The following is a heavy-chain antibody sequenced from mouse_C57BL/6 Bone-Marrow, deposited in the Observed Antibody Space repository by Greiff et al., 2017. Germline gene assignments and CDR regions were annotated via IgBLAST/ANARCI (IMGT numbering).Heavy chain of an antibody. J-gene: IGHJ2*01. Sequence: EVQLVESGGDLVKPGGSLKLSCAASGFTFSSYGMSWVRQTPDKRLEWVATISSGGSYTYYPDSVKGRFTISRDKAKNTLYLQMSSLKSEDTAMYYCARHGTTVVATDYWGQGTTLTVSS. CDR3: ARHGTTVVATDY. CDR2: ISSGGSYT. D-gene: IGHD1-1*01. V-gene: IGHV5-6*01. CDR1: GFTFSSYG.